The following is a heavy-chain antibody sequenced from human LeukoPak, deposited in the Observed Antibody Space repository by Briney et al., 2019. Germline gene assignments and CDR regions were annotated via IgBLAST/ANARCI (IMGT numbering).Heavy chain of an antibody. CDR1: GSTFSSYA. Sequence: GGSLRLSCAASGSTFSSYAMSWVRQAPGKGLEWVSAISGSGGSTYYADSVKVRFTISRDNSKNTLYLQMNSLRAEDTAVYYCAKTPPSNYYDSSGFPKYFQHWGQGTLVTVSS. CDR2: ISGSGGST. V-gene: IGHV3-23*01. J-gene: IGHJ1*01. CDR3: AKTPPSNYYDSSGFPKYFQH. D-gene: IGHD3-22*01.